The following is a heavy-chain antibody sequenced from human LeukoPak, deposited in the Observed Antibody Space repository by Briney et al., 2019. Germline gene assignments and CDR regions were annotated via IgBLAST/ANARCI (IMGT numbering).Heavy chain of an antibody. CDR1: GYTFDDYA. CDR3: AKDFMGIAVASMPTHY. J-gene: IGHJ4*02. D-gene: IGHD6-19*01. Sequence: GGSLRLSCAASGYTFDDYAMHWVRRAPGKGLEWVSLISGDGGSTFYADSVKGRFTISRDNSKDSLYLQMNTLRTEDTALYYCAKDFMGIAVASMPTHYWGQGTLVTVSS. CDR2: ISGDGGST. V-gene: IGHV3-43*02.